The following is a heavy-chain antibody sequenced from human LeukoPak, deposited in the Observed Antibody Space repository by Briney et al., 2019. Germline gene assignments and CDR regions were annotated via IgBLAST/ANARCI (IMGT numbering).Heavy chain of an antibody. CDR1: GGSFSGYY. V-gene: IGHV4-34*01. J-gene: IGHJ6*02. CDR3: ARGVRKGYCSGGSCYSRDYYGMDV. D-gene: IGHD2-15*01. CDR2: INHSGST. Sequence: PSETLSLTCAVYGGSFSGYYWSWIRQPPGKGLEWIREINHSGSTNYNPSLKSRVTISVDTSKNQFSLKLSSVTAADTAVYYCARGVRKGYCSGGSCYSRDYYGMDVWGQGTTVTVSS.